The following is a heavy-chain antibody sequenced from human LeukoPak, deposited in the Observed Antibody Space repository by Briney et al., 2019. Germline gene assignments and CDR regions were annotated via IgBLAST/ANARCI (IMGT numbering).Heavy chain of an antibody. CDR3: ATANRRRGGYNSGFWDY. Sequence: GASVKVSCKASGGTFISYAISWVRQAPGQGLEWRGGIIPIFDTANYAQKFQGRVTITADESTNTAYMELSSLRSEDTAVFYCATANRRRGGYNSGFWDYWGQGTLVTVSS. CDR2: IIPIFDTA. D-gene: IGHD5-24*01. J-gene: IGHJ4*02. V-gene: IGHV1-69*13. CDR1: GGTFISYA.